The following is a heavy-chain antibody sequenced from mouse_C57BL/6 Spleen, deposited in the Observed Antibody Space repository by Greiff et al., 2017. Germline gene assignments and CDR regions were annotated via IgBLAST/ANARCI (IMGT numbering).Heavy chain of an antibody. D-gene: IGHD2-3*01. CDR1: GYAFSSSW. CDR2: IYPGDGDT. CDR3: SRGGSEGYFYFGY. J-gene: IGHJ2*01. Sequence: VQLQESGPELVKPGASVKISCKASGYAFSSSWMNWVKQRPGQGLEWIGRIYPGDGDTNYNGKFKGKATLTADKSSSTAYMQLSRLPSEDAAVYFWSRGGSEGYFYFGYWGQGTTRTVSS. V-gene: IGHV1-82*01.